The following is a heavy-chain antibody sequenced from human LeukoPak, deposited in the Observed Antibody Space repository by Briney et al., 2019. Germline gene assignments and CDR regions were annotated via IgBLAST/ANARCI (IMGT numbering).Heavy chain of an antibody. CDR3: ARGASTSPYYYGMDI. CDR1: GGSISSYY. D-gene: IGHD6-6*01. V-gene: IGHV4-59*01. CDR2: IYYSGST. J-gene: IGHJ6*02. Sequence: PSETLSLTCTVSGGSISSYYWSWIRQPPGKGLEWIGYIYYSGSTDYKPTLRSRFTISVDTSKNQFSLRLYSVTAADTAVYYCARGASTSPYYYGMDIWGQGTTVTVSS.